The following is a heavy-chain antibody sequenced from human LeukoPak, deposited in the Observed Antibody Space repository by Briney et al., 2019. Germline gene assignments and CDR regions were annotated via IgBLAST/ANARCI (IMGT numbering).Heavy chain of an antibody. CDR2: ISGSGGST. J-gene: IGHJ5*02. Sequence: GGSLRLSCAAAGFTFSSYAMSWVRQAPGKGLEWVSSISGSGGSTFYADSVKGRFAISRDNSKNTLYLQMNSLRAEDTALYYCAKGAAAGRQDPNYNWFDPWGQGTLVTVSS. V-gene: IGHV3-23*01. CDR3: AKGAAAGRQDPNYNWFDP. D-gene: IGHD6-13*01. CDR1: GFTFSSYA.